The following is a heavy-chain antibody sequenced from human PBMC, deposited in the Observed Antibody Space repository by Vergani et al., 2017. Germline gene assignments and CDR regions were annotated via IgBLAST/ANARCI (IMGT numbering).Heavy chain of an antibody. CDR2: ISGSGGST. J-gene: IGHJ4*02. D-gene: IGHD3-10*01. CDR3: AKVVRWFGELCYFDY. V-gene: IGHV3-23*04. CDR1: GFTFSSYA. Sequence: EVQLVESGGGLVQPGGSLRLSCAASGFTFSSYAMSWVRQPPGKGLEWVSAISGSGGSTYYADSVKGRFPISRDNSKNTLYLQMNSLRAEDTAVYYCAKVVRWFGELCYFDYWGQGTLVTVSS.